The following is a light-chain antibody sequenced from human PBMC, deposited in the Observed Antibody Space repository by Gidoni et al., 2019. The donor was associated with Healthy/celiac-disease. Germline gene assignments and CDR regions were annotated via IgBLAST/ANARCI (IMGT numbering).Light chain of an antibody. CDR3: SSYTSSSPVV. V-gene: IGLV2-14*01. Sequence: QSALTQPDCVSGSPGQSITISCTGTSSDVGGYNYVPWYQQHPGKAPKLMIYDVRNRPSGVSNRFSGSKSGNTASLTISGLQAEDEADYYCSSYTSSSPVVFGGGTKLTVL. CDR2: DVR. CDR1: SSDVGGYNY. J-gene: IGLJ2*01.